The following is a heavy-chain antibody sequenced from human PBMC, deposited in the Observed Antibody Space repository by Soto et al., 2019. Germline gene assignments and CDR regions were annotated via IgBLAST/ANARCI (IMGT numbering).Heavy chain of an antibody. J-gene: IGHJ5*02. CDR2: VYFSGST. CDR3: ARIPVDTYMIYWSDP. CDR1: GDSVSSGDYY. V-gene: IGHV4-61*08. D-gene: IGHD3-16*01. Sequence: SETLSLICSVSGDSVSSGDYYWSWIRQPPGKGLEWISHVYFSGSTNYIPSLKSRLTMSVDTAKNQFSLKLNSVTAADTAVYYCARIPVDTYMIYWSDPWGQGTQVTVSS.